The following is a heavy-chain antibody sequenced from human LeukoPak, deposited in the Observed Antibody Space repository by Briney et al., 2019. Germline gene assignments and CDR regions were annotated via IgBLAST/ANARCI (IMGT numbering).Heavy chain of an antibody. Sequence: PGESLQISCKGSGYSFTSYWIGWVRQMPGKGLEWMGIIYPGDSDTRYSPSFQGQVPISADKSISTAYLQWGSLKASDTAMYYCARRDSSSAEIDYWGQGTLVTVSS. D-gene: IGHD6-6*01. CDR2: IYPGDSDT. CDR1: GYSFTSYW. J-gene: IGHJ4*02. CDR3: ARRDSSSAEIDY. V-gene: IGHV5-51*01.